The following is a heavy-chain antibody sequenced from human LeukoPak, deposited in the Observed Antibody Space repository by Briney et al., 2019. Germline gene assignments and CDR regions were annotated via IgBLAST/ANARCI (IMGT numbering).Heavy chain of an antibody. D-gene: IGHD3-22*01. CDR1: GFTFSSYG. Sequence: GGSLRLSCAASGFTFSSYGMSWVRQAPGKGLEWVSAISGSGGSTYYADSVKGRFTISRDNSKNTLYLQMNSLRAEDTAVYYCAKDTGLYYDSSGYYAFDYWGQGTLVTVSS. CDR2: ISGSGGST. J-gene: IGHJ4*02. CDR3: AKDTGLYYDSSGYYAFDY. V-gene: IGHV3-23*01.